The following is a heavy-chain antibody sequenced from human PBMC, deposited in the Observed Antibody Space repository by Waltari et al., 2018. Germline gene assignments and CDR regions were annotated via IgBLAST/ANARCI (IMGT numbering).Heavy chain of an antibody. CDR1: GGSISSSSYY. Sequence: QLQLQESGPGLVKPSETLSLTCTVSGGSISSSSYYWGWIRQPPGKGLEWIGSIYYSGGTYYNPSLKSRVTISVDTSKNQFSLKLSSVTAADTAVYYCARPTIFGETGAFDIWGQGTMVTVSS. J-gene: IGHJ3*02. CDR3: ARPTIFGETGAFDI. D-gene: IGHD3-3*01. CDR2: IYYSGGT. V-gene: IGHV4-39*01.